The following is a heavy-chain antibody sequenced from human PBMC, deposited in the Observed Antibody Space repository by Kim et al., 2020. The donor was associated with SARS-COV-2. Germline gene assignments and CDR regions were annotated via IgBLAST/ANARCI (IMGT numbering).Heavy chain of an antibody. CDR3: ARDDYGDYRYYFDY. V-gene: IGHV3-21*01. D-gene: IGHD4-17*01. J-gene: IGHJ4*02. Sequence: SVKDRLTITRDNAKNSLYLQMNRLRAEDTALYYCARDDYGDYRYYFDYWGQGTLVTVSS.